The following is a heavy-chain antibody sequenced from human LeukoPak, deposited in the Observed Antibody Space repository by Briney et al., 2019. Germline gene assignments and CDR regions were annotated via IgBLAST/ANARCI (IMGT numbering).Heavy chain of an antibody. CDR1: GFTLSNYN. CDR2: ISSSNNYI. V-gene: IGHV3-21*01. J-gene: IGHJ4*02. CDR3: ARRSPNYYFDY. Sequence: KPGGSLRLSCAASGFTLSNYNMNWVRQAPGKGLEWVSSISSSNNYIYYADSVKGRFTISRDNAKNSLYLQMNSLRAEDTAVYYCARRSPNYYFDYWGQGTPVTVSS.